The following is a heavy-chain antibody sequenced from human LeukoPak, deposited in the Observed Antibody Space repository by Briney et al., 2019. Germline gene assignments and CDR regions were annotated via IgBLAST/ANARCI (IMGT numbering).Heavy chain of an antibody. Sequence: GASVKVSCKASGYTFTSYGISWVRQAPGQGLEWMGWISAYNGNTNYAQKLEGRVTMTTDTSTSTAYMELRSLRSDDTAVYYCARVVAVAGTSDYRGQEPWSPSPQ. J-gene: IGHJ4*01. CDR1: GYTFTSYG. D-gene: IGHD6-19*01. CDR2: ISAYNGNT. CDR3: ARVVAVAGTSDY. V-gene: IGHV1-18*01.